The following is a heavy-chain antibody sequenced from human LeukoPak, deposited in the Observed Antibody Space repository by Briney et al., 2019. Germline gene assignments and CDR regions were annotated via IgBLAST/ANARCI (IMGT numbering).Heavy chain of an antibody. J-gene: IGHJ4*02. CDR2: IYYSGST. V-gene: IGHV4-59*01. CDR3: ARHRGRWSKASYFDY. CDR1: GGSISSYY. Sequence: SETLSLTCTVSGGSISSYYWSWIRQPPGKGLEWMGYIYYSGSTNYNPSLKSRVTISVDTSKNQFSLKLSSVTAADTAVYYCARHRGRWSKASYFDYWGQGTLVTVSS. D-gene: IGHD5-24*01.